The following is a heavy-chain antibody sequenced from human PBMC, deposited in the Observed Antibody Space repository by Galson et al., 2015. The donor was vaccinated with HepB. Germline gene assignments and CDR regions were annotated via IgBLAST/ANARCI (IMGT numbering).Heavy chain of an antibody. D-gene: IGHD2-21*01. CDR1: GFTFFSRYG. J-gene: IGHJ6*02. CDR2: ISNDGTNK. V-gene: IGHV3-30*18. Sequence: SLRLSCAASGFTFFSRYGIHWVRQAPGKGLEWVAVISNDGTNKYYGDSVKGRCTISRDNSKNMLYLQMNSLRAEDTAVYYCAKDRGLFDGMDVWGQGTTVTVSS. CDR3: AKDRGLFDGMDV.